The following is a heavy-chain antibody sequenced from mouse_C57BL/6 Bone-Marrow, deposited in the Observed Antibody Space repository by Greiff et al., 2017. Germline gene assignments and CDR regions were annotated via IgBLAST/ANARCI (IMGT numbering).Heavy chain of an antibody. Sequence: VQLQQSGAELVRPGTSVKVSCKASGYAFTNYLIEWVKQRPGQGLEWIGVINPGSGGTNYNEKFKGKATLTADKSSSTAYMQLSSLTSEDSAVYFCAREGTTVVPWYFDVWGTGTTVTVSS. V-gene: IGHV1-54*01. CDR3: AREGTTVVPWYFDV. CDR2: INPGSGGT. D-gene: IGHD1-1*01. J-gene: IGHJ1*03. CDR1: GYAFTNYL.